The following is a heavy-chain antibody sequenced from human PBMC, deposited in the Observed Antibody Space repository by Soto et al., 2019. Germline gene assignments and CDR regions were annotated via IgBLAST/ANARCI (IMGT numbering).Heavy chain of an antibody. D-gene: IGHD3-10*01. CDR2: LYGAGGST. CDR1: GFTFSDFA. J-gene: IGHJ6*02. Sequence: GGSLRLSCLASGFTFSDFAMTWVRHVPGRGLEWVASLYGAGGSTYYAESVRGRFSISRDNSQNTLFLQMKRLTVDDTAIYYCTAPRDEYRSGVSSFTYCMAIWGQVPTVTVCS. CDR3: TAPRDEYRSGVSSFTYCMAI. V-gene: IGHV3-23*01.